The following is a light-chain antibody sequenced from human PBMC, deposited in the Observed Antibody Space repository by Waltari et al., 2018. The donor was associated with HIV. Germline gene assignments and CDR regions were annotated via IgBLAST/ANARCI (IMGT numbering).Light chain of an antibody. CDR2: WAS. J-gene: IGKJ4*02. V-gene: IGKV4-1*01. Sequence: DIVMTQSPDSLAVSLGERATINCKSSQSVLSTSNNTNCLAWYQQKAGHPPKLLIDWASNRESGVPDRFSGSRSGTSASLDVSGLRSEDEANYFCAAWDDILSGWVFGGGT. CDR1: QSVLSTSNNTNC. CDR3: AAWDDILSGWV.